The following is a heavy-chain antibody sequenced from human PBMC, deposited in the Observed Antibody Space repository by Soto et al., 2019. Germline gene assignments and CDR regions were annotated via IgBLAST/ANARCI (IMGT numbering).Heavy chain of an antibody. CDR2: IDWDDDK. CDR1: GFSLSTSGMC. V-gene: IGHV2-70*01. CDR3: ARIKVPPSDYYYYGMDV. J-gene: IGHJ6*02. Sequence: SGPTLVNPTQTLTLTCTFSGFSLSTSGMCVSWIRQPSGKALEWLALIDWDDDKYYSTSLKTRLTISKDTSKNQVVLTMTNMDPVDTATYYCARIKVPPSDYYYYGMDVWGQGTTVTVSS.